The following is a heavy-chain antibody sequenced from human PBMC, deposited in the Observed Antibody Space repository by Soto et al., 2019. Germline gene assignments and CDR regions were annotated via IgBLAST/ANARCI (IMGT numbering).Heavy chain of an antibody. V-gene: IGHV3-48*02. J-gene: IGHJ5*02. D-gene: IGHD3-3*01. CDR1: GFTFSSNS. Sequence: EVQVVESGGGLVQPGGSLRLSCAASGFTFSSNSMNWVSQAPGKGLEWISYISSSSSTIYADSVKGRFTISRDNAKNSLYLQMNSLRDADPAVYYCARVIWSGHLTSDLWGQGTLVTVSS. CDR2: ISSSSSTI. CDR3: ARVIWSGHLTSDL.